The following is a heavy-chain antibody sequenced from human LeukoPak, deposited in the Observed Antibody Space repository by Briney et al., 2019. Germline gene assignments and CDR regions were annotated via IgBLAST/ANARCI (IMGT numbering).Heavy chain of an antibody. J-gene: IGHJ6*02. CDR3: ARLDPDAGNSQGGQRLPLPNYYYYTMDA. CDR2: VRGSGADK. D-gene: IGHD6-25*01. V-gene: IGHV3-21*04. Sequence: PGGSLRLSCAASGFSFSTYSMSWVRQAPGKGLQWVSSVRGSGADKYYADSVKGRFSISRDNSQDTLSLQMNSLRAEETAVYHCARLDPDAGNSQGGQRLPLPNYYYYTMDAWGQGTTVTVSS. CDR1: GFSFSTYS.